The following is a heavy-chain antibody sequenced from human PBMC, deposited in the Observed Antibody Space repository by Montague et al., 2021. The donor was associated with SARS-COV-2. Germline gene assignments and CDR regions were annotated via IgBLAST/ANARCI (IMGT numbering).Heavy chain of an antibody. D-gene: IGHD3-22*01. CDR1: GGSFGDDH. CDR3: ARGHLAVSMIVVVFTSASYCFDS. Sequence: SETLSLTCAVYGGSFGDDHWSWIRQPPGKRLEGIGNISQSGRTNYNPSLKSRVTISVDTSKNQFSLKLTSVTAADTGLYFCARGHLAVSMIVVVFTSASYCFDSWGQGAQVTVSS. J-gene: IGHJ4*02. V-gene: IGHV4-34*01. CDR2: ISQSGRT.